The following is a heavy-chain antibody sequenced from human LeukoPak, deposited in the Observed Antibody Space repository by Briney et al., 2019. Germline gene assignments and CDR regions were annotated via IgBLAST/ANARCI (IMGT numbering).Heavy chain of an antibody. J-gene: IGHJ3*02. Sequence: GGSLRLSCAASGFTFSSYAMSWVRQAPGKGLEWVSAISGSGGSTYYADSVKGRFTISRDNSKNTLYLQMNSLRAEDTAVYYCAKPSQYYYDSSGYYSGGAFDIWGQGTMVTVSS. CDR3: AKPSQYYYDSSGYYSGGAFDI. CDR1: GFTFSSYA. CDR2: ISGSGGST. D-gene: IGHD3-22*01. V-gene: IGHV3-23*01.